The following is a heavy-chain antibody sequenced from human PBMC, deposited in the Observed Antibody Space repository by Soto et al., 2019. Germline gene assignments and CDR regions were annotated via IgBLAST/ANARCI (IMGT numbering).Heavy chain of an antibody. CDR2: ISYDGSKK. Sequence: QGQLVESGGGVVQPGRSLRLSCAASGFTFSSYGMHWVRQAPGKGLEWVAVISYDGSKKYYADSVKGRFTIARDNSRNTMYLQKNSLRAEDTAVYYCAKDQSVGATTYDALHIWGQGTMVTVSS. D-gene: IGHD1-26*01. CDR3: AKDQSVGATTYDALHI. V-gene: IGHV3-30*18. J-gene: IGHJ3*02. CDR1: GFTFSSYG.